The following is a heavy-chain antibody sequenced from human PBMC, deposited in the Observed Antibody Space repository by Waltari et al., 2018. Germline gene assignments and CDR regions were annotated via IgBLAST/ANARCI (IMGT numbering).Heavy chain of an antibody. CDR2: IHKDGRT. J-gene: IGHJ4*02. CDR3: VRYEY. Sequence: SECPGTNNYISWVRQGPGKGLEWVSSIHKDGRTYYADSVRGTITISRDSSRNTVYLQMNTLRAEDTAVYFCVRYEYWGQGTLVTVSS. V-gene: IGHV3-66*01. D-gene: IGHD5-12*01. CDR1: ECPGTNNY.